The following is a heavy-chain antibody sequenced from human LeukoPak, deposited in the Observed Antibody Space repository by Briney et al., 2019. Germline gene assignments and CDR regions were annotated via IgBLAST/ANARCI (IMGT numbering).Heavy chain of an antibody. D-gene: IGHD4-17*01. J-gene: IGHJ2*01. CDR3: ARVGDYWYFDL. V-gene: IGHV3-21*01. Sequence: GGSLRLSCAASGFTFSRYSMNWVRQAPGKGLEWVSSISISSNYIYYADSLKGRFTISRDNAKNSLYLQVNSLRVEDTAVYYCARVGDYWYFDLWGRGTLVTVSS. CDR2: ISISSNYI. CDR1: GFTFSRYS.